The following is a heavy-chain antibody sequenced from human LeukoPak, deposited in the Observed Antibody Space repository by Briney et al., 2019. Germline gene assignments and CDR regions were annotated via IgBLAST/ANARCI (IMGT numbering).Heavy chain of an antibody. J-gene: IGHJ5*02. Sequence: SQTLSLTCAVSGGSIGSGGYSWSWIRQPPGKGLEWIGYIYHSGSTYYNPSLKSRVTISVDRSKNQFSLKLGSVTAADTAVYYCARAPYLTGNNWFDPWGQGTLVTVSS. CDR2: IYHSGST. CDR1: GGSIGSGGYS. V-gene: IGHV4-30-2*01. D-gene: IGHD3-9*01. CDR3: ARAPYLTGNNWFDP.